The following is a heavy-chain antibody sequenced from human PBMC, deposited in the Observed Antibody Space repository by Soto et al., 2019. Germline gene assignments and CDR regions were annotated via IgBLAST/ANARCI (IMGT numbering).Heavy chain of an antibody. CDR3: AKTDYGDPIDY. CDR1: GFTFSSYG. Sequence: PGGSLRLSCAASGFTFSSYGMHWVRQAPGKGLEWVAVISYDGSNKYYADSVKGRFTISRDNSKNTLYLQMNSLRAEDTAVYYCAKTDYGDPIDYWGQGTLVTVSS. J-gene: IGHJ4*02. CDR2: ISYDGSNK. D-gene: IGHD4-17*01. V-gene: IGHV3-30*18.